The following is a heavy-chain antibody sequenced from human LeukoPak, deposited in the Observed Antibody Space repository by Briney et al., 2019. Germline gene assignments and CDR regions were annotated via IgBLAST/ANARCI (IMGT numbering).Heavy chain of an antibody. CDR3: ARRGYSYGRPSGWYFDL. CDR1: GFTFSNYC. CDR2: VASSGNYR. D-gene: IGHD5-18*01. V-gene: IGHV3-21*01. Sequence: GGSLRLSCAASGFTFSNYCMNWVRQAPGKGLEWVSSVASSGNYRYYADSVKGRFTISRDNAKNSVYLQMNSLRAEDTAVYYCARRGYSYGRPSGWYFDLWGRGTLVTVSS. J-gene: IGHJ2*01.